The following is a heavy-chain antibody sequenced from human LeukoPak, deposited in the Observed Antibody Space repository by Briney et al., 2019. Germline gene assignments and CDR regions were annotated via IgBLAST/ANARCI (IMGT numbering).Heavy chain of an antibody. J-gene: IGHJ4*02. CDR1: GFTFSSYW. Sequence: PGGSLRLSCAASGFTFSSYWMSWVRQAPGKGLEWVANIKKDGSEKYYVDSVKGRFTISRDNAKNSLYLQMNSLRAEDTAVYYCARVPYYDFWSGYSFSPYWGQGTLVTVSS. V-gene: IGHV3-7*01. CDR3: ARVPYYDFWSGYSFSPY. CDR2: IKKDGSEK. D-gene: IGHD3-3*01.